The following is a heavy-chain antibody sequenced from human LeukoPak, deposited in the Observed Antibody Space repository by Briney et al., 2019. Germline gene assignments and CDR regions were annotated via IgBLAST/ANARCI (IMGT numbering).Heavy chain of an antibody. D-gene: IGHD6-13*01. CDR3: ARAYSSSWYFNWFDP. V-gene: IGHV4-61*08. CDR2: ISYSGST. J-gene: IGHJ5*02. Sequence: PSETLSLTCAVSGGSISSGGYSWSWIRQPPGKGLEWIGYISYSGSTNYNPSLKSRVTISVDTSKNQFSLKLRSVTATDTAVYYCARAYSSSWYFNWFDPWSQGTLVTVSS. CDR1: GGSISSGGYS.